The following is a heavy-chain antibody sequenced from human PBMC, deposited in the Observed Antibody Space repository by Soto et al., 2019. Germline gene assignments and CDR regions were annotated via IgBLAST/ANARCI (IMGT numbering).Heavy chain of an antibody. J-gene: IGHJ4*02. CDR3: ARAMNDFWSGYHFSSQDY. V-gene: IGHV1-3*01. D-gene: IGHD3-3*01. CDR1: GYTFTSYA. Sequence: QVQLVQSGAEVKKPGASVKVSCKASGYTFTSYAMHWVRQAPGQRLEWMGWINAGNGNTKYSQKFQGRVTITRDTSARTAYMELSSLRSEDTAVYYCARAMNDFWSGYHFSSQDYWGQGTLVTVSS. CDR2: INAGNGNT.